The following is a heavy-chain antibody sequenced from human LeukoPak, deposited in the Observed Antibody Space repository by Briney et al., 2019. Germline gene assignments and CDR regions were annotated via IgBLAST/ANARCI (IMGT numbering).Heavy chain of an antibody. V-gene: IGHV4-30-2*05. D-gene: IGHD3-16*01. CDR3: DKAGWRGGGPFNEFDP. J-gene: IGHJ5*02. Sequence: NPCLKSRVTISVDTSKNQFALKLRSVTAADTAVDYCDKAGWRGGGPFNEFDPWGQGTLVTVSS.